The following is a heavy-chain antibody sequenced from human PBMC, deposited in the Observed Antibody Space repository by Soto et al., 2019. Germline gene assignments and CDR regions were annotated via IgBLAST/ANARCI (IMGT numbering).Heavy chain of an antibody. J-gene: IGHJ4*02. Sequence: EVHLVESGGGLVQSGVSLRLSCAASGFTFSNHWMTWVRQAPGKGLEWVASVKQDGSEIYYGDSVKGRFTISRDNAKNSLFLQLNSLRAEDTAMYYCARDPGISSGWYYFDYWGQGTLVTVSS. CDR3: ARDPGISSGWYYFDY. V-gene: IGHV3-7*05. CDR2: VKQDGSEI. D-gene: IGHD6-19*01. CDR1: GFTFSNHW.